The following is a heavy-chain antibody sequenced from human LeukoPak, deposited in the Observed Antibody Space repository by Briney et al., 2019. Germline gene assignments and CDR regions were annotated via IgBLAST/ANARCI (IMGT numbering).Heavy chain of an antibody. Sequence: PSETLSLTCTVSGGSISSGDYYWSWIRQHPGKGLEWIGYIYYSGSTYYNPSLKSRVTISVDTSKNQFSLRLSSVTAAGTAVYYCARNTAYSGSYWGAALPVYFDSWGQGTLVTVSS. D-gene: IGHD1-26*01. CDR1: GGSISSGDYY. CDR2: IYYSGST. J-gene: IGHJ4*02. V-gene: IGHV4-31*03. CDR3: ARNTAYSGSYWGAALPVYFDS.